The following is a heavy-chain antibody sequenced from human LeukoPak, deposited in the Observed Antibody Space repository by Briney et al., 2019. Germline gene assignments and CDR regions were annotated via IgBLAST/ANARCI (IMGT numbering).Heavy chain of an antibody. D-gene: IGHD3-22*01. J-gene: IGHJ4*02. CDR1: GYSISSGYY. Sequence: PSETLSLTCTVSGYSISSGYYWSWIRQPPGKGLEWIGYIYYSGSTNYNPSLKSRVTISVDTSKNQFSLKLSSVTAADTAVYYCARGNYYDNSEFDYWGQGTLVTVSS. CDR2: IYYSGST. CDR3: ARGNYYDNSEFDY. V-gene: IGHV4-61*01.